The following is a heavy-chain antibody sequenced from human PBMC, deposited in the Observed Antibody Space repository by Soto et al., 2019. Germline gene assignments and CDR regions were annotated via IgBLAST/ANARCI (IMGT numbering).Heavy chain of an antibody. D-gene: IGHD6-19*01. V-gene: IGHV3-9*01. CDR3: AKGPTGYSSGVDY. Sequence: EVQLVESGGGLVQPGRSLRLSCAASGFTFDDYAKHWVRQAPGKGLEWVSGISWNSGSIGYADSVKGRFTISRDNAKNSLYLQMNSLRAEDTALYYCAKGPTGYSSGVDYWGQGTLVTVSS. J-gene: IGHJ4*02. CDR2: ISWNSGSI. CDR1: GFTFDDYA.